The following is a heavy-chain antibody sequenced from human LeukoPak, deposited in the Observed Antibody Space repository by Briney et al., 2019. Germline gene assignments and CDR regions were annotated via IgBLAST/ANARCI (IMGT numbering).Heavy chain of an antibody. Sequence: PGGSLRLSCAASGFTFSSYWMSWVRQAPGKGLEWVANIKQDGSEKYYVDSVKGRFTISRDNAKNSLYLQMNSLRAEDTAVYYCARSGRYYYESSGYYGFDYWGQGTLVTVSS. CDR2: IKQDGSEK. CDR3: ARSGRYYYESSGYYGFDY. J-gene: IGHJ4*02. D-gene: IGHD3-22*01. V-gene: IGHV3-7*01. CDR1: GFTFSSYW.